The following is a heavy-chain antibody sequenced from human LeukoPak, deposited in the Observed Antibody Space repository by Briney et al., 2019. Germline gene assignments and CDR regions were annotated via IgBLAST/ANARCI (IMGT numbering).Heavy chain of an antibody. Sequence: PGGSLRLSCAASGFTFSSYGMHWVRQAPGKGLEWVAVISYDGSNKYYADSVKGRFTISRDNSKNTLYLQMNSLRAEDTAVYYCAKDSSGYDSGDDYWGQGTLVTVSS. D-gene: IGHD5-12*01. CDR2: ISYDGSNK. J-gene: IGHJ4*02. CDR3: AKDSSGYDSGDDY. CDR1: GFTFSSYG. V-gene: IGHV3-30*18.